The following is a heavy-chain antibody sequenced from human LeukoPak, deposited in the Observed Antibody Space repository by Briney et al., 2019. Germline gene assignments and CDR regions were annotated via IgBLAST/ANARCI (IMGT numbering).Heavy chain of an antibody. Sequence: GGSLRLSCAASGFTFSSYAMHWVRQAPGKGLEYVSAISSNGGSTYYANSEKGRFTISRDNSKNTLYLQMGSLRAEEMAVYYCARAGASDAFDIWGQGTMVTVSS. J-gene: IGHJ3*02. CDR3: ARAGASDAFDI. CDR2: ISSNGGST. CDR1: GFTFSSYA. V-gene: IGHV3-64*01.